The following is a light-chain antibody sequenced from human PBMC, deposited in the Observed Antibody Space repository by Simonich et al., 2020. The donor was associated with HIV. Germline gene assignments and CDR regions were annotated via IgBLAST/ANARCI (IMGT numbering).Light chain of an antibody. CDR2: DAS. V-gene: IGKV3-15*01. CDR3: QQYNNRPLT. CDR1: KRVSSN. J-gene: IGKJ4*01. Sequence: IVMTQSPATLSVSPGERATISCRASKRVSSNLAWYQQKPGQAPRLLIFDASTRATGVPAKFSGSGSGTEFTLTISSIQSEDFAVYYCQQYNNRPLTFGGGTKVEIK.